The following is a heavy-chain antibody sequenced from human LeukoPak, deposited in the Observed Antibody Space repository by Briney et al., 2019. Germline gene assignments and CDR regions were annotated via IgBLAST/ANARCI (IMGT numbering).Heavy chain of an antibody. CDR1: EFSVGSNY. CDR2: ISSSGSTI. D-gene: IGHD3-10*02. CDR3: AELGITMIGGV. Sequence: GGSLRLSCAASEFSVGSNYMNWVRQAPGKGLEWVSYISSSGSTIYYADSVKGRFTISRDNAKNSLYLQMNSLRAEDTAVYYCAELGITMIGGVWGKGTTVTISS. J-gene: IGHJ6*04. V-gene: IGHV3-48*03.